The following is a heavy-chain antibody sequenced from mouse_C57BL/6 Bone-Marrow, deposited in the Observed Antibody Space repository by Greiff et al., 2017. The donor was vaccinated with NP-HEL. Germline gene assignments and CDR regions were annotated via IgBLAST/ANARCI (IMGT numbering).Heavy chain of an antibody. J-gene: IGHJ3*01. D-gene: IGHD2-3*01. V-gene: IGHV8-8*01. Sequence: ESGPGILQPSQTLSLTCSFSGFSLSTFGMGVGWIRQPSGKGLEWLAHIWWDDDKYYNPALKSRLTISKDTSKNQVFLKIANVDTADTATYYCARSLGGWLLDWFAYWGQGTLVTVSA. CDR3: ARSLGGWLLDWFAY. CDR1: GFSLSTFGMG. CDR2: IWWDDDK.